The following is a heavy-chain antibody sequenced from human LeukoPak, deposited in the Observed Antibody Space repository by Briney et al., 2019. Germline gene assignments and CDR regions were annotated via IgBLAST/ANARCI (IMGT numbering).Heavy chain of an antibody. V-gene: IGHV4-34*01. J-gene: IGHJ4*02. CDR3: ASLSGSYYYFDY. CDR1: GGSFSGYY. D-gene: IGHD1-26*01. Sequence: SETLSLTCAVYGGSFSGYYWSWIRQPPGKGLEWIGEINHSGSTNYNPSLKSRVTISVDKSKNQFSLKLSSVTAADTAVYYCASLSGSYYYFDYWGQGTLVTVSS. CDR2: INHSGST.